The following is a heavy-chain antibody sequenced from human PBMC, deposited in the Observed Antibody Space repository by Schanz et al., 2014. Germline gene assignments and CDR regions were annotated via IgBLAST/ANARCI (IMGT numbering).Heavy chain of an antibody. CDR3: AKKVPAYNPFDS. D-gene: IGHD1-1*01. J-gene: IGHJ4*02. V-gene: IGHV3-33*08. Sequence: VQLLESGGGLVQPGGSLRLSCAASGFTFSAYAMTWVRQIPGKGLEWVAVISYDGSFKNYADSVRGRITMSRDNSKNTLYLQMNSLRAEDTAVYFCAKKVPAYNPFDSWGQGTLVTVSS. CDR2: ISYDGSFK. CDR1: GFTFSAYA.